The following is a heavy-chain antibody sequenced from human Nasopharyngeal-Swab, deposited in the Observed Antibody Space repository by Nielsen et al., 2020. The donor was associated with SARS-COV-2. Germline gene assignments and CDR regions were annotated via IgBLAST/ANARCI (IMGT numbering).Heavy chain of an antibody. Sequence: GGSLRLSCAASGFTFSSYTMNWVRQAPGKGLEWVSSISSSSSYIYYADSVKGRFTISRDNAKNSLYLQMSSLRAEGTAVYYCARTYGGNSKLSYWGQGTLVTVSS. CDR1: GFTFSSYT. CDR3: ARTYGGNSKLSY. J-gene: IGHJ4*02. V-gene: IGHV3-21*01. CDR2: ISSSSSYI. D-gene: IGHD4-23*01.